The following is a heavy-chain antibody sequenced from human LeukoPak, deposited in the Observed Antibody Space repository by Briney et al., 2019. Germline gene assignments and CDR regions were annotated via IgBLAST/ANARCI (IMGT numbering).Heavy chain of an antibody. J-gene: IGHJ6*04. V-gene: IGHV1-69*06. CDR1: GDTFSSYA. CDR2: IIPIFGTA. CDR3: ARGRFGYGDYSSYYYYGMDV. Sequence: EASVKVSCKASGDTFSSYAISWVRQAPGQGLEWMGGIIPIFGTANYAQKFQGRVTITADKSTSTAYMELSSLRSEDTAVYYCARGRFGYGDYSSYYYYGMDVWGKGTTVTVSS. D-gene: IGHD4-17*01.